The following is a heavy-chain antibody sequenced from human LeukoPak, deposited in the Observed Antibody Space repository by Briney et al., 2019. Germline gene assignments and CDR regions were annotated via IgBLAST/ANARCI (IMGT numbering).Heavy chain of an antibody. V-gene: IGHV3-21*01. CDR1: GFTFSDCD. Sequence: GGSLRLSCTASGFTFSDCDMSWVRQAPGKGLEWVSSISYRSSPIYYADSVKGRFTISGDNAKNSLYLQMDSLRAGDTAVYYCARAYPPLRTAAAGDQWGQGTLVTVSS. J-gene: IGHJ4*02. CDR2: ISYRSSPI. D-gene: IGHD6-13*01. CDR3: ARAYPPLRTAAAGDQ.